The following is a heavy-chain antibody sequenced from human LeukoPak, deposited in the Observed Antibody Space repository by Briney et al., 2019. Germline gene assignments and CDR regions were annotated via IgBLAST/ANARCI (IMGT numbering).Heavy chain of an antibody. Sequence: ASVKVSCKASGYTFTGYYMHWVRQTPGQGLEWMGWINPNSGGTNYAQKFQGRVTMTRDTSISTAYMELSRLRSDDTAVYYCARGPERNGGITMVRGVTMDVWGKGTMVTVSS. D-gene: IGHD3-10*01. CDR1: GYTFTGYY. CDR3: ARGPERNGGITMVRGVTMDV. V-gene: IGHV1-2*02. CDR2: INPNSGGT. J-gene: IGHJ6*03.